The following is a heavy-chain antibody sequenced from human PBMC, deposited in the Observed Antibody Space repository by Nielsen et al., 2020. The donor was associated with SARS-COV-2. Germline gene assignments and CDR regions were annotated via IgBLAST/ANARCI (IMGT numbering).Heavy chain of an antibody. J-gene: IGHJ5*02. CDR2: IDPSDYYT. D-gene: IGHD3-16*01. V-gene: IGHV5-10-1*01. Sequence: GESLKISCKASGYSFTNYWITWVRQMPGKGLEWMGRIDPSDYYTNYRPSFQGHVTISADKSTSTAYLQWRSLQASVTAFYYCARRVCSHRSCCLGSGWFDPWGQGTLVIVSS. CDR3: ARRVCSHRSCCLGSGWFDP. CDR1: GYSFTNYW.